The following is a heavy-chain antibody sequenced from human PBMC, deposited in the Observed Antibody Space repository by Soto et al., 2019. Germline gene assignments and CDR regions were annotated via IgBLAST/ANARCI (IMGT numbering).Heavy chain of an antibody. D-gene: IGHD3-16*01. J-gene: IGHJ3*02. CDR3: AKDGAVWYDYVWGAFDI. CDR1: GFTFSSYA. Sequence: PGGSLRLSCAASGFTFSSYAMSWVRQAPAKGLEWVSAISGSGGSTYYADSVKGRFTISRDNSKNTLYLQMNSLRAEDTAVYYCAKDGAVWYDYVWGAFDIWGQGTMVTVSS. V-gene: IGHV3-23*01. CDR2: ISGSGGST.